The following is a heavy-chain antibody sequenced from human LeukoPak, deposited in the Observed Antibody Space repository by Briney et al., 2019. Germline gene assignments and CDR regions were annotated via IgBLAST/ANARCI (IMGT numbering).Heavy chain of an antibody. J-gene: IGHJ4*02. D-gene: IGHD1-1*01. V-gene: IGHV3-7*01. CDR3: ARWRSHQSGFDL. CDR1: GFTFSSYW. CDR2: INQDGSQK. Sequence: GGSLRLSCAASGFTFSSYWMSWVRQAPGKGLEWVAHINQDGSQKSYVDSVEGRFAISRDNAKNSLYLEMNSLRAEDTGTYYCARWRSHQSGFDLWGQGTQATISS.